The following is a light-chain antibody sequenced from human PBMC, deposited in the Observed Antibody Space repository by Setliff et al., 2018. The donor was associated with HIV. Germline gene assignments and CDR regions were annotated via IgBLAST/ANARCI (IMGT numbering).Light chain of an antibody. CDR1: SSNIGSNT. V-gene: IGLV1-44*01. J-gene: IGLJ1*01. CDR3: AAWDASLNGYV. CDR2: RNN. Sequence: QSVLTQPPSASGTPGQRVTISCSGSSSNIGSNTVNWYQQLPGTAPKLLIYRNNQRPSGVPDRFSAAKSGTSASLAISGLQSEDEADYYCAAWDASLNGYVFGTGTKVTVL.